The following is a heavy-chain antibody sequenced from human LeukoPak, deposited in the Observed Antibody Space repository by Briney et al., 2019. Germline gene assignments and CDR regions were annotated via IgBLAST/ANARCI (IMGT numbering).Heavy chain of an antibody. CDR2: IYYSGST. V-gene: IGHV4-59*08. Sequence: TSETLSLTCTVSGGSISSYYWSWIRQPPGKGLEWIGYIYYSGSTNYNPSLKSRVTISVDTSKNQFSLKLSSVTAADTAVYYCARHIPSGSYFSNYYYYGMDVWGQGTTVTVSS. D-gene: IGHD1-26*01. J-gene: IGHJ6*02. CDR3: ARHIPSGSYFSNYYYYGMDV. CDR1: GGSISSYY.